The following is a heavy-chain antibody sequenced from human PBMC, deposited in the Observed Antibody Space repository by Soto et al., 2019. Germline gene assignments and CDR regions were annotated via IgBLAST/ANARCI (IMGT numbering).Heavy chain of an antibody. V-gene: IGHV3-23*01. Sequence: PVGSLRLSCAASGVTLSNYAMSWVRQAPGKGLEWISGISAGETTYYADSVKGRFTISRDNSKSTVSLQLNSLRAEDTAVYYCTKDHPVAILTGELGVYGMDVWGQGTTVTVSS. CDR2: ISAGETT. J-gene: IGHJ6*02. CDR1: GVTLSNYA. CDR3: TKDHPVAILTGELGVYGMDV. D-gene: IGHD3-9*01.